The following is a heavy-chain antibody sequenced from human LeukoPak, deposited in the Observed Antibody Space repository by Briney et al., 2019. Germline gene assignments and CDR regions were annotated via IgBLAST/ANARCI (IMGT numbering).Heavy chain of an antibody. Sequence: SQTLSLTCTVSGGSISSGGYYWSWIRQPPGKGLEWIGYIYHSGSTYYNPSLKSRVTISVDTSKNQFSLKLSSVTAADTAVYYCARHAGTYHYGVDYWGQGTLVTVSS. V-gene: IGHV4-30-2*01. D-gene: IGHD3-16*02. CDR1: GGSISSGGYY. CDR2: IYHSGST. J-gene: IGHJ4*02. CDR3: ARHAGTYHYGVDY.